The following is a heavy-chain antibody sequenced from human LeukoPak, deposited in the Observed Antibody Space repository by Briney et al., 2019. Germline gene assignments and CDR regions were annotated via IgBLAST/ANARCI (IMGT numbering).Heavy chain of an antibody. CDR3: ARGGSPVERYFDY. J-gene: IGHJ4*02. CDR1: GFTFSSYW. Sequence: GGSLRLSCAASGFTFSSYWMSWVRQAPGKGLERVANIKQDGSEKYYVDSVKGRFTISRDNAKNSLYLQMNSLRAEDTAVYYCARGGSPVERYFDYWGQGTLVTVSS. CDR2: IKQDGSEK. V-gene: IGHV3-7*01.